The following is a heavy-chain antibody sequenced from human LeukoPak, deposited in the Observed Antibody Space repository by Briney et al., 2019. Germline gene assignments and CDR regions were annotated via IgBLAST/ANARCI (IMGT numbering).Heavy chain of an antibody. D-gene: IGHD2-2*01. J-gene: IGHJ4*02. Sequence: ASVKVSCKASGYTFTGYYMHWVRQAPGQGLEWMGWINPNSGGTNYAQKFQGRVTMTRDTSISTAYMELSRLRSDDTAVYYCAGQLGYCSSTSCYASGDDYWGQGTLVTVSS. CDR3: AGQLGYCSSTSCYASGDDY. CDR2: INPNSGGT. CDR1: GYTFTGYY. V-gene: IGHV1-2*02.